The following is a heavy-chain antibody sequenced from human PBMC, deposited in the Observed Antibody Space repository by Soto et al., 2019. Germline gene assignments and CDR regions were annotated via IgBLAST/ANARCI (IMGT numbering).Heavy chain of an antibody. D-gene: IGHD3-9*01. J-gene: IGHJ3*02. Sequence: SVKVSCKASGYTFTSYAMHWVRQAPGQRLEWMGWINAGNGNTKYSQKFQGRVTITRDTSASTAYMELSSLRSEDTAVYYCARGRDYDILTLRRRPVSDAFDIWGQGTMVTVSS. CDR2: INAGNGNT. CDR1: GYTFTSYA. CDR3: ARGRDYDILTLRRRPVSDAFDI. V-gene: IGHV1-3*01.